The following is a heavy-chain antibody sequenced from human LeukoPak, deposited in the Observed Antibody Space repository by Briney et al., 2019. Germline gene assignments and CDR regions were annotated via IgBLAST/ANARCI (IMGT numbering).Heavy chain of an antibody. CDR3: AREYCSSTTCYEFDY. D-gene: IGHD2-2*01. CDR1: GGSLSSYY. J-gene: IGHJ4*02. V-gene: IGHV4-59*08. CDR2: IYNSGST. Sequence: PSETLSLTCTVSGGSLSSYYWSWIRQPPGKGLEWMGYIYNSGSTNYNPSLKSRVTISVDTSKNQFSLKLSSVTAADTAAYYCAREYCSSTTCYEFDYWGQGTLVTVSS.